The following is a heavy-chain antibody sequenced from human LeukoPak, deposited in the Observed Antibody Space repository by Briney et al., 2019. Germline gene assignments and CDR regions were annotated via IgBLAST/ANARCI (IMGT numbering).Heavy chain of an antibody. Sequence: GGSLRLSCAASGFTFSSYWMNWVRQAPGKGLEWVGRIKPKTDGETTEYAAPVKGRFSISRDDSKNMLYLQMNSLKTEDTAVYYCITPLPYSAQGGQGTLVTVSS. CDR1: GFTFSSYW. CDR2: IKPKTDGETT. CDR3: ITPLPYSAQ. D-gene: IGHD2-21*01. V-gene: IGHV3-15*07. J-gene: IGHJ4*02.